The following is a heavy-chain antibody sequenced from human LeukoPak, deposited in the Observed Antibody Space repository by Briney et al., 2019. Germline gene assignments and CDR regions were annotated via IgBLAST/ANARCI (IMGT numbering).Heavy chain of an antibody. D-gene: IGHD2-15*01. CDR1: GFTFSSYS. Sequence: GGSLRLSCAASGFTFSSYSMNWARQAPGKGLEWVAVMSYDGSYKYHADSVKGRFSISRDNSKNTLYLQTNSLRVEDTAVYYCAKGLIYCSGGSCSGGYFDYWGQGTLVTVSS. J-gene: IGHJ4*02. CDR2: MSYDGSYK. CDR3: AKGLIYCSGGSCSGGYFDY. V-gene: IGHV3-30*18.